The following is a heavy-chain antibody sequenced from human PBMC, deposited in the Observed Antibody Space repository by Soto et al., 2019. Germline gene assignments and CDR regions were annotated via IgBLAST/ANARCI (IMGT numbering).Heavy chain of an antibody. CDR1: GYTFTSYG. D-gene: IGHD3-10*01. J-gene: IGHJ6*02. CDR2: ISAYNGQT. V-gene: IGHV1-18*01. Sequence: QVQLVQSGAEVKKPGASVKVSCKASGYTFTSYGISWVRKAPGQGLEWMGWISAYNGQTNYAQKLQGRVTMTTDTATSTAYMELRSQRSDDTAVYYCARDEVSRVLGVNVGYYGMDVWGQGTTVTVSS. CDR3: ARDEVSRVLGVNVGYYGMDV.